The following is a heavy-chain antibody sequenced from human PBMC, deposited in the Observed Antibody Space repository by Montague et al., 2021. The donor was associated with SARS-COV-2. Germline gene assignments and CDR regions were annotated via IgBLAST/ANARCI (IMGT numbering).Heavy chain of an antibody. CDR2: IYYSGSS. D-gene: IGHD3-22*01. Sequence: SETLSLTCTVSGGAISSSSYYWGWIRQPPGKGLDWIGSIYYSGSSYYNPSLQSRVTISVDTSKNQFSLKMISVTAADTAVYYCARDTRITMLVVVNRYGMDVWGQGTTVTVSS. J-gene: IGHJ6*02. V-gene: IGHV4-39*07. CDR3: ARDTRITMLVVVNRYGMDV. CDR1: GGAISSSSYY.